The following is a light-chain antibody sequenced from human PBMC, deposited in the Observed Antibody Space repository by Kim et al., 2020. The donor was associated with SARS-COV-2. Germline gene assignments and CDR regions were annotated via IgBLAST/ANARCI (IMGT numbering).Light chain of an antibody. Sequence: QRVTISCTGSSCNIGAGYDVHWYQQILGTAPKLLIFDNNSRPSGVPDRFSGSKSGTSASLAITGLQAEDEADYYCQSYDSSLGGWVFGGGTQLTVL. J-gene: IGLJ3*02. CDR1: SCNIGAGYD. V-gene: IGLV1-40*01. CDR2: DNN. CDR3: QSYDSSLGGWV.